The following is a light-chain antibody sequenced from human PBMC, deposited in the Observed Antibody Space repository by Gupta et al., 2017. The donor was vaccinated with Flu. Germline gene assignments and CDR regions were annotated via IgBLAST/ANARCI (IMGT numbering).Light chain of an antibody. Sequence: DIVVTQSQDSLAVSLGERATINCRSDQTLLSSDNKNDLAWYQQKPGQPPKLLISSASTRESGVPDRFSGSGSGTDFSLTITSLQPEDVAVYYCQQYLKIPPTFGQGTXVEIK. CDR2: SAS. CDR1: QTLLSSDNKND. J-gene: IGKJ1*01. CDR3: QQYLKIPPT. V-gene: IGKV4-1*01.